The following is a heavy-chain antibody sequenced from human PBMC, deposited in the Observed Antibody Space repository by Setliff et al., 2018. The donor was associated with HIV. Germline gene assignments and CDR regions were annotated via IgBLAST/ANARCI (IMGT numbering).Heavy chain of an antibody. CDR2: ISAYNGNT. CDR1: GYTFTSYG. CDR3: ARVGPVLRYFDWLFQSNAFDI. J-gene: IGHJ3*02. D-gene: IGHD3-9*01. V-gene: IGHV1-18*01. Sequence: ASVKVSCKASGYTFTSYGISWVRQAPGQGLEWMGWISAYNGNTNYAQKLQGRVTMTTDTSTSTAYMELRSLRSDDTAVYYCARVGPVLRYFDWLFQSNAFDIWGQGTMVTVSS.